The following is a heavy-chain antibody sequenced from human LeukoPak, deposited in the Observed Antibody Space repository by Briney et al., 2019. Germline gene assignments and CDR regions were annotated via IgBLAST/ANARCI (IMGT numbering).Heavy chain of an antibody. D-gene: IGHD3-9*01. CDR2: ISSSGSTI. CDR1: GFTFSDYY. J-gene: IGHJ6*02. Sequence: GGSLRLSCAASGFTFSDYYMSWLRQAPGKGLEWVSYISSSGSTIYYADSVKGRFTISRDNAKNSLYLQMNSLRAEDTAVYYCARDGVLRYSIPGDYYYGMDVWGQGTTVTVSS. CDR3: ARDGVLRYSIPGDYYYGMDV. V-gene: IGHV3-11*01.